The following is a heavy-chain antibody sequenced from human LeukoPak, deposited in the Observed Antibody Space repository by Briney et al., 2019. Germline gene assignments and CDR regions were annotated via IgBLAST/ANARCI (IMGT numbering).Heavy chain of an antibody. CDR2: IEQDGSEK. J-gene: IGHJ4*02. V-gene: IGHV3-7*01. CDR1: GLTFSSYW. D-gene: IGHD6-19*01. Sequence: GGSLRLSCAASGLTFSSYWGNWVRQAPGKGLEWVPNIEQDGSEKNYVDSVRGRFTISRDNAENSLYLQMNSLRVEDTAVYYCVGGIGWLPDYWGQGTLVTVSS. CDR3: VGGIGWLPDY.